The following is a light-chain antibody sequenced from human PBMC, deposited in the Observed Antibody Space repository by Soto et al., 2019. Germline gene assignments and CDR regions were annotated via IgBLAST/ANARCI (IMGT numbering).Light chain of an antibody. J-gene: IGLJ2*01. CDR2: EVT. CDR3: SSYTSSTTLVV. CDR1: GGDIGYYNY. Sequence: QSALTQPASVSGSPGQSITISCTGTGGDIGYYNYVSWYQHLPGKAPKLMIYEVTNRPSGVSNRFSGSKSGNTASLTISGLLAEDEADYYCSSYTSSTTLVVFGGGTKLTVL. V-gene: IGLV2-14*01.